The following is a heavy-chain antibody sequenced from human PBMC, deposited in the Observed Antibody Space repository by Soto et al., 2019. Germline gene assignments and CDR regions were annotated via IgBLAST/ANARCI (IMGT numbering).Heavy chain of an antibody. CDR3: AKDYMDV. J-gene: IGHJ6*03. V-gene: IGHV3-21*01. Sequence: VSCAASGLTFISYGVNWVRQDPGKGLEWVSSISSSSSYIYYADSVKGRFTISRDNAKNSLYLQMNSLRAEDTAVYYCAKDYMDVWGKGTTVTVSS. CDR1: GLTFISYG. CDR2: ISSSSSYI.